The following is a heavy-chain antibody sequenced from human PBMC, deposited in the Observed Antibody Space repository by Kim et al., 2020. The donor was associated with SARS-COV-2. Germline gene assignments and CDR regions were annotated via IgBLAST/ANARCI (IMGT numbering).Heavy chain of an antibody. Sequence: GITNYSPSLRSRVTISLDTSNSQFSLKLRSVTAADTAVYYCARGDSDAFDIWGPGAMVTVSS. CDR3: ARGDSDAFDI. V-gene: IGHV4-59*09. J-gene: IGHJ3*02. CDR2: GIT.